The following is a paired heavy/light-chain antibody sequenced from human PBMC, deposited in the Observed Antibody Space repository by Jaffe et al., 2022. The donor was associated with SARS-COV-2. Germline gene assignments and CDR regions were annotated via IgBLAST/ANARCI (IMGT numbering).Heavy chain of an antibody. CDR3: VKGPASYWRGSRFDY. CDR2: IYDADPP. V-gene: IGHV3-53*01. CDR1: GFALSRSS. D-gene: IGHD2-8*02. Sequence: EVQLVESGGGLIQPGGSLTLSCAASGFALSRSSMSWVRQAPGKGLEWLSSIYDADPPYYADPVRGRFTISRDNSKIYLRMNSLRAEDTAVYFCVKGPASYWRGSRFDYWGPGTPVIVSS. J-gene: IGHJ4*01.
Light chain of an antibody. CDR2: NNN. CDR3: AAWDDSLTGAV. CDR1: TSNIGSNR. J-gene: IGLJ2*01. V-gene: IGLV1-44*01. Sequence: QSELTQPPSASGSPGQKVTISCSGSTSNIGSNRVNWYQQFPGTAPKLLIFNNNERPSGVPDRFSGSKSGTSASLAISGLQSEDESDYYCAAWDDSLTGAVFGGGTKLTVL.